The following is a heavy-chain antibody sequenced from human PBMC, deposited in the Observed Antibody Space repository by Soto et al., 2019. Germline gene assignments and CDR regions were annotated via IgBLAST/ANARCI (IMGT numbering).Heavy chain of an antibody. V-gene: IGHV1-69*04. CDR3: TKEDGTGFKS. J-gene: IGHJ5*02. CDR1: GGDLTNSG. Sequence: QVHLVQSGAEMKKPGSSVKVSCKVSGGDLTNSGISWVRQAPGQGLEWMGGIFPLLAMVDYSQKFQGRVPITADESTNAAYMDLGSLKSDDTAVYYSTKEDGTGFKSWGQGTLVIVSS. D-gene: IGHD1-1*01. CDR2: IFPLLAMV.